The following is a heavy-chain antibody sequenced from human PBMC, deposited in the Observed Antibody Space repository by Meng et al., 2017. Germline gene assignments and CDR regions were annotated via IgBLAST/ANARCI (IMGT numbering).Heavy chain of an antibody. CDR1: GGSFSGYY. D-gene: IGHD3-16*01. Sequence: QVHLKQWGAGLLKPSETLSLTCAVYGGSFSGYYWSWIRQPPGKGLEWIGEINHSGSTNYNPSLKSRVTISVDTSKNQFSLKLSSVTAADTAVYYCARGRGSWGYWGQGTLVTVSS. J-gene: IGHJ4*02. CDR2: INHSGST. CDR3: ARGRGSWGY. V-gene: IGHV4-34*01.